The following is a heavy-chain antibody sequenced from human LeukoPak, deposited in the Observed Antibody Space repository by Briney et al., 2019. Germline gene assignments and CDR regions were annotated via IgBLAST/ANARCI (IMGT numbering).Heavy chain of an antibody. J-gene: IGHJ4*02. V-gene: IGHV4-34*08. D-gene: IGHD1-26*01. Sequence: KPGGSLRLSCAASGFTFSDYYMSWIRQSPGKGLEWIGEINHSGSTNYNPSLKSRVTISVDSSKNQFSLRLSSVTAADTAVYYCAGWGLSDTYLIFDYWGQGTLVTVSS. CDR1: GFTFSDYY. CDR3: AGWGLSDTYLIFDY. CDR2: INHSGST.